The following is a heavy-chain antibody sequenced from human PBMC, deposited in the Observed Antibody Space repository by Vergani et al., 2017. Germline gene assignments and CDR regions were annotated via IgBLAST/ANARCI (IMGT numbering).Heavy chain of an antibody. D-gene: IGHD2-2*01. Sequence: QVQLVQSGAEVKKPGSSVKVSCKASGGTFSSYTISWVRQAPGQGLEWMGRIIPILGIANYAQKFQGRVTITADKSTSTAYMELSSLRSEDTAGYYCARRSIVVVPAANAYSGYDYRDYYYYGMDVWGQGTTVTVSS. J-gene: IGHJ6*02. CDR2: IIPILGIA. V-gene: IGHV1-69*02. CDR1: GGTFSSYT. CDR3: ARRSIVVVPAANAYSGYDYRDYYYYGMDV.